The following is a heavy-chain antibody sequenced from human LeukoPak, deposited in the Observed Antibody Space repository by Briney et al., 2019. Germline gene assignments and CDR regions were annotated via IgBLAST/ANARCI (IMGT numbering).Heavy chain of an antibody. D-gene: IGHD2-15*01. CDR1: GFIFSSYG. Sequence: GGSLRLSCAASGFIFSSYGMNWVRQAPGKGLEWVAYISGSSSTIYSADSVKGRFTISRDNAKNSLFLQMNSLRDEDTAVYYCARVAVDFDYWGQGTLVTVSS. V-gene: IGHV3-48*02. J-gene: IGHJ4*02. CDR3: ARVAVDFDY. CDR2: ISGSSSTI.